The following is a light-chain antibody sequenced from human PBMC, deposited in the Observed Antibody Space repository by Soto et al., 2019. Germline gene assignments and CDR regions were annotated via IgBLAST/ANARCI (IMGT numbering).Light chain of an antibody. J-gene: IGKJ5*01. CDR3: QQYNNWPPIT. CDR1: QSAGNF. CDR2: GAS. Sequence: IVLTHSPGTLSFSPGEVASLSCGASQSAGNFLAWYQQKPGQAPRLLIYGASPRATGIPARFSGSGSGTEFTLTISSLQSEDFAVYYCQQYNNWPPITFGQGTRLENK. V-gene: IGKV3D-15*01.